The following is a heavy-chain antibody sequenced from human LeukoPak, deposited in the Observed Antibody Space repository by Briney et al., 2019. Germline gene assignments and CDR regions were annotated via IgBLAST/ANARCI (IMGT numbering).Heavy chain of an antibody. V-gene: IGHV1-2*02. D-gene: IGHD6-13*01. CDR2: INPNSGGT. CDR3: ARDRVYSSSCLYYMDV. Sequence: ASVKVSCKASGYTFTGYYMHWVRQAPGQGLEWMGWINPNSGGTNYAQKFQGRVTMTRDTSISTAYMELSRLRSNDTAVYYCARDRVYSSSCLYYMDVWGKGTTVTVSS. CDR1: GYTFTGYY. J-gene: IGHJ6*03.